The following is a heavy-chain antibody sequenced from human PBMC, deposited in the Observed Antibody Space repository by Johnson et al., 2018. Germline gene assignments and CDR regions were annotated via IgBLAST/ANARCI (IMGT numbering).Heavy chain of an antibody. CDR2: IGTAGDT. CDR1: GFTFSSYD. V-gene: IGHV3-13*01. D-gene: IGHD3-16*01. J-gene: IGHJ3*01. CDR3: SIGSRGAFEL. Sequence: VQLVASGGGLVQPGGSLRLSCAASGFTFSSYDMHWVRQATGKGLEWVSAIGTAGDTYYPGSVKGRFTISRENAKNSLYLQMNSLGAGDPAGYYCSIGSRGAFELWGQGTRVTGAS.